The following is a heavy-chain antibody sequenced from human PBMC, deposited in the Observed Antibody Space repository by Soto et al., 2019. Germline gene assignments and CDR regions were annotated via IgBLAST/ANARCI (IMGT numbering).Heavy chain of an antibody. CDR2: IWYDGSNK. D-gene: IGHD3-3*01. Sequence: LRLSCAASGFTFSSYGMHWVRQAPGKGLEWVAVIWYDGSNKYYADSVKGRFTISRDNSKNTLYLQMNSLRAGDTAVYYCARGQDLFWSGYPFDYWGQGTLVTVSS. CDR1: GFTFSSYG. CDR3: ARGQDLFWSGYPFDY. J-gene: IGHJ4*02. V-gene: IGHV3-33*01.